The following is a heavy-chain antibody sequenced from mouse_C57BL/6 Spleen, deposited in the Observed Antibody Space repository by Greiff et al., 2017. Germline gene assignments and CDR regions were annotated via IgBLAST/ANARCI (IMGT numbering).Heavy chain of an antibody. V-gene: IGHV1-74*01. J-gene: IGHJ2*01. Sequence: QVQLQQPGAELVKPGASVKVSCKASGYTFTSYWMHWVKQRPGQGLEWIGRLHPSDSDTNYNQKFQGKATLTVDKSSSTAYMQLSSLTSKDSAVYYCTIGYYGSITDYWGQGTTLTVSS. CDR2: LHPSDSDT. CDR3: TIGYYGSITDY. D-gene: IGHD1-1*01. CDR1: GYTFTSYW.